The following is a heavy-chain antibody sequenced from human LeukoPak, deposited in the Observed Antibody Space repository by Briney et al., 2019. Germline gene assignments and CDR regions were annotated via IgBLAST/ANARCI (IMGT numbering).Heavy chain of an antibody. V-gene: IGHV4-4*07. CDR1: GGSISSYY. J-gene: IGHJ6*03. Sequence: SETLSLTCTVSGGSISSYYWSWIRQPAGKGLKWIGGFFTSGSTNYNPSLKSRVTMSVDTSKNQFSLKLSSVTAADTAVYYCARDLGYYGSGSYSTYYYYMDVWGKGTTVTVSS. CDR3: ARDLGYYGSGSYSTYYYYMDV. CDR2: FFTSGST. D-gene: IGHD3-10*01.